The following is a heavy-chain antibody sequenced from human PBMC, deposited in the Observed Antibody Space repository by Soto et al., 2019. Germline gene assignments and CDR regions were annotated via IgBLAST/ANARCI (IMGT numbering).Heavy chain of an antibody. CDR3: ARDSGIAEGPDD. D-gene: IGHD6-13*01. CDR2: ISAHNGNT. V-gene: IGHV1-18*01. CDR1: GYTFTSYG. J-gene: IGHJ4*02. Sequence: GASVKVSCKASGYTFTSYGISWVRQAPGQGLEWMGWISAHNGNTNYAQRLQGRITMTTDTSTSTAYMELGSLRSDDTAVYYCARDSGIAEGPDDWGQGTLVTVSS.